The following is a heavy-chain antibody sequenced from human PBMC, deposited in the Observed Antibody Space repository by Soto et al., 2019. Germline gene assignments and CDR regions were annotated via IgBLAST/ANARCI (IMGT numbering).Heavy chain of an antibody. D-gene: IGHD3-22*01. CDR3: ARGVDSSGYYPIYYFDY. CDR2: IIPIFGTA. V-gene: IGHV1-69*13. CDR1: GGTFSSYA. Sequence: SVKVSCKASGGTFSSYAISWVRQAPGQGLEWMGGIIPIFGTANYAQKFQGRVTITADESTSTAYMELSSLRSEDTAVYYCARGVDSSGYYPIYYFDYWGQGTLVTVSS. J-gene: IGHJ4*02.